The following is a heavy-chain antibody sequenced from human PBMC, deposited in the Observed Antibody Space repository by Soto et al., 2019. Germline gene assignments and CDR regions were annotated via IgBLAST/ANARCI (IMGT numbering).Heavy chain of an antibody. D-gene: IGHD3-10*01. J-gene: IGHJ3*02. CDR1: GFTFSSYA. CDR2: ISGSGGST. CDR3: AKSIRGYRDAFDI. Sequence: SGGSLSLSCAASGFTFSSYAMSWVRQAPGKGLEWVSAISGSGGSTYYADSVKGRFTISRDNSKNTLYLQMNSLRAEDTAVYYCAKSIRGYRDAFDIWGQGTMVTVSS. V-gene: IGHV3-23*01.